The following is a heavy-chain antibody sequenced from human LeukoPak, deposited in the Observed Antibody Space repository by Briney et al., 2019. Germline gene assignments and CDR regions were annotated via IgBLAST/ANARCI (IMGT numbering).Heavy chain of an antibody. V-gene: IGHV4-59*01. CDR3: ARDKYCSSTSCSPLFDY. Sequence: LETLSLTCTVSGGSISSYYWSWIRQPPGKGLEWIGYIYYSGITNYNPSLRSRVTISVDTSKNQFSLKLSSLTAADTAVYYCARDKYCSSTSCSPLFDYWGQGTLVTVSS. D-gene: IGHD2-2*01. J-gene: IGHJ4*02. CDR1: GGSISSYY. CDR2: IYYSGIT.